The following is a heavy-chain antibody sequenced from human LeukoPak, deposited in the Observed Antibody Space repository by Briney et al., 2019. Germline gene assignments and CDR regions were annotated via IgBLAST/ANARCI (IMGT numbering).Heavy chain of an antibody. CDR2: IGGSGNST. J-gene: IGHJ4*02. CDR1: GFTFSSYA. Sequence: GGSLRLSCAASGFTFSSYAMSWVRQAPGKGLEWVSLIGGSGNSTYYADSVKGRFTISRDNSKNTLYLQMNSLRAEDTAVYYCAKVLVLVSANRYYFDYWGQGTLVTVSS. CDR3: AKVLVLVSANRYYFDY. D-gene: IGHD2-15*01. V-gene: IGHV3-23*01.